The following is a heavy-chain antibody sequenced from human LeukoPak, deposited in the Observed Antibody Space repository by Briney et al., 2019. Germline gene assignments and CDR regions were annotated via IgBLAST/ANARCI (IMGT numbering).Heavy chain of an antibody. CDR1: GGSISSRNW. CDR2: LYHSGST. D-gene: IGHD3-10*01. Sequence: PSETLSLTCAVSGGSISSRNWWSWVRQPPGKRLEWIGELYHSGSTNYNPSLTSRVTMSVDTSKDQFSLKLSSVTAAIMAVYYCARIYYFGSWSYYPPEYYFDYWGQGTLVTVSS. J-gene: IGHJ4*02. V-gene: IGHV4-4*02. CDR3: ARIYYFGSWSYYPPEYYFDY.